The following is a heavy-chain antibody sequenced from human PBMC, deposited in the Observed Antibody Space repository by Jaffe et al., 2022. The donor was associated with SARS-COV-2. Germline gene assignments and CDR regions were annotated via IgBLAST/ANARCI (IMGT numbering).Heavy chain of an antibody. CDR3: ARGSHSSGQYYYYGMDV. CDR2: IWYDGSNK. D-gene: IGHD3-22*01. CDR1: GFTFSSYG. V-gene: IGHV3-33*01. Sequence: QVQLVESGGGVVQPGRSLRLSCAASGFTFSSYGMHWVRQAPGKGLEWVAVIWYDGSNKYYADSVKGRFTISRDNSKNTLYLQMNSLRAEDTAVYYCARGSHSSGQYYYYGMDVWGQGTTVTVSS. J-gene: IGHJ6*02.